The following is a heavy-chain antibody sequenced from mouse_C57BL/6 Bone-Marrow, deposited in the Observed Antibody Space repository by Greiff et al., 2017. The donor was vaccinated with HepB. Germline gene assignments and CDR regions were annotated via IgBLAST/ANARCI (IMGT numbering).Heavy chain of an antibody. V-gene: IGHV1-47*01. CDR1: GYTFTTYP. CDR2: FHPYNDDT. J-gene: IGHJ3*01. CDR3: AIYYGNGDWFAY. Sequence: VMLVESGAELVKPGASVKMSCKASGYTFTTYPIEWMKQNHGKSLEWIGNFHPYNDDTKYNEKFKGKATLTVDTSSSTAYMQLSSLTSEDSAVYYCAIYYGNGDWFAYWGQGTLVTVSA. D-gene: IGHD2-1*01.